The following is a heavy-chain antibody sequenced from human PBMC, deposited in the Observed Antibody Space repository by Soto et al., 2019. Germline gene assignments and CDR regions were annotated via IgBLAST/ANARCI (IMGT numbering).Heavy chain of an antibody. Sequence: PGGSLRLSCAASGFTVSSNYMSWVRQAPGKGLEWVSVIYSGGSTYYADSVKGRFTISRDNSKNTLYLQMNSLRAEDTAVYYCASMVRVKNWFDPWGQGTLVTVSS. CDR1: GFTVSSNY. CDR3: ASMVRVKNWFDP. D-gene: IGHD3-10*01. CDR2: IYSGGST. V-gene: IGHV3-53*01. J-gene: IGHJ5*02.